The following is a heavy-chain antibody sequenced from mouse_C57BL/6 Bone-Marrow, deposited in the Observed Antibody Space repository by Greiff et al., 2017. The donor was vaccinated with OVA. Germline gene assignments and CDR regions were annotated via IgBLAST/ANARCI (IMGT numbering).Heavy chain of an antibody. CDR2: ISSGGSYT. CDR1: GFTFSSYG. V-gene: IGHV5-6*01. J-gene: IGHJ4*01. Sequence: EVHLVESGGDLVKPGGSLKLSCAASGFTFSSYGMSWVRQTPDKRLEWVATISSGGSYTYYPDSVKGRFTISRDNAKNTLYLQMSSLKSEDTAMYYCARHSLLITTVVAPYYAMDYWGQGTSVTVSS. CDR3: ARHSLLITTVVAPYYAMDY. D-gene: IGHD1-1*01.